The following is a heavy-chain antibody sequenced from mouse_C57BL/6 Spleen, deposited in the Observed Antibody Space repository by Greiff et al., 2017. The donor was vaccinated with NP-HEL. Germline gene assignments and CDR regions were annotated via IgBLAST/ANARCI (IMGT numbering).Heavy chain of an antibody. Sequence: EVKLMESGGDLVKPGGSLKLSCAASGFTFSSYGMSWVRQTPDKRLEWVATISSGGSYTYYPDSVKGRFTISRDNAKNTLYMQMSSLKSEDTAMYYCARQGGGSAWFAYWGQGTLVTVSA. J-gene: IGHJ3*01. V-gene: IGHV5-6*01. CDR1: GFTFSSYG. D-gene: IGHD1-1*02. CDR2: ISSGGSYT. CDR3: ARQGGGSAWFAY.